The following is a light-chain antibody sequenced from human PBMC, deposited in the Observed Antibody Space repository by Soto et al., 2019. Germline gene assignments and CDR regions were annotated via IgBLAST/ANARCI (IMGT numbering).Light chain of an antibody. J-gene: IGKJ5*01. CDR1: QGISSY. Sequence: DIQLTQSPSFLSASVGDRVTITCRASQGISSYLAWYQQKPGKAPKLLIYVVSTLQSGVPSRFSGSGSGTEFTLTISSLQAEDFATYYCQQLNSYPITFGQGTRLEIK. CDR3: QQLNSYPIT. CDR2: VVS. V-gene: IGKV1-9*01.